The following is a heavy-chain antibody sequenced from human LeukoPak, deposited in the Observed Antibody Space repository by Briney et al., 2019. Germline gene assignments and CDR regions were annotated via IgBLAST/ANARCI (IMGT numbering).Heavy chain of an antibody. Sequence: SVKVSCKASGYTFTSYGISWVRQAPGQGLEWMGGIIPLFRTANYAQNFQGRVTITADESTRTAYMELSSLRSEDTAVYYCARIMEYCSSTSCYYGMDVWGQGTTVTVSS. CDR2: IIPLFRTA. CDR1: GYTFTSYG. CDR3: ARIMEYCSSTSCYYGMDV. J-gene: IGHJ6*02. D-gene: IGHD2-2*01. V-gene: IGHV1-69*13.